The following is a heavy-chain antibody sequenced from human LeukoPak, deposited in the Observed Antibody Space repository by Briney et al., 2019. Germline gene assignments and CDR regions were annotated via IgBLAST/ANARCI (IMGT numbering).Heavy chain of an antibody. CDR2: IIPIFGTA. CDR1: GGTFSSYA. Sequence: SVKVSCKASGGTFSSYAIRWVRQAPGQGLEWMGGIIPIFGTANYAQKFQGRVTITTDESTSTAYMELSSLRSEDTAVYYCASLEDGPWYYYYYMDVWGKGTTVTVSS. J-gene: IGHJ6*03. CDR3: ASLEDGPWYYYYYMDV. D-gene: IGHD5-24*01. V-gene: IGHV1-69*05.